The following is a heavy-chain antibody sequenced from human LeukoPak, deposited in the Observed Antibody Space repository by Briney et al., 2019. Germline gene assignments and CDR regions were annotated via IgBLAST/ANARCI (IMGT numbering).Heavy chain of an antibody. V-gene: IGHV3-21*01. CDR2: ISSSGSYI. J-gene: IGHJ5*02. Sequence: PGGSLRLSCAASGFTFSSYSMNWVRQAPGKGLEWVSSISSSGSYIYYADSVKGRFTISRDNAKNSLYLQMNSLRAEDTAVYYCARDDKGYCSGGSCINNWFDPWGQGTLVTVSS. CDR3: ARDDKGYCSGGSCINNWFDP. CDR1: GFTFSSYS. D-gene: IGHD2-15*01.